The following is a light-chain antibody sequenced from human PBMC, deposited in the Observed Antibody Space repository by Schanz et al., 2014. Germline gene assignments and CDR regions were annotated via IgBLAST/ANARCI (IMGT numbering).Light chain of an antibody. Sequence: EIVLTQSPATLSLSPGERATLSCRASQSVRTYLAWYQQKRGQAPRLLIYDASNRATGIPDRFSANGSGTDFTLTISSLEPEDFAVYYCQQRSNWPPLTFGGGTKVEIK. CDR2: DAS. CDR3: QQRSNWPPLT. CDR1: QSVRTY. V-gene: IGKV3-11*01. J-gene: IGKJ4*01.